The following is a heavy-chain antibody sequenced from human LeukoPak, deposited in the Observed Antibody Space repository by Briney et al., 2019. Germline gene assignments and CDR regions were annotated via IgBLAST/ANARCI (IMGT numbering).Heavy chain of an antibody. Sequence: QSGGSLRLSCTVSGFTLSSYEMTWFRQAPGKGLEWVSSIGYGGADSHYADSVKGRFTISRDNSKNTLYLLMNSLRAEDTAVYYCAKLTGLYYFDYWGQGTLVTVSS. V-gene: IGHV3-23*01. CDR3: AKLTGLYYFDY. CDR1: GFTLSSYE. J-gene: IGHJ4*02. D-gene: IGHD3-10*01. CDR2: IGYGGADS.